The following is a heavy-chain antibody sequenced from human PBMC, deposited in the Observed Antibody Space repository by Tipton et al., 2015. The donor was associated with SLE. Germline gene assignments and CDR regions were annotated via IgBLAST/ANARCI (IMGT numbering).Heavy chain of an antibody. CDR3: AKDPTSSGRGWYFDF. CDR2: IDGGGTT. J-gene: IGHJ4*02. V-gene: IGHV3-53*05. Sequence: SLRLSCAVSGITISGNYMSWVRHTPGKGLEWVSFIDGGGTTYHADSVKDRFTVSRDNAQNSLYLQMSSLRSEDTAFYYCAKDPTSSGRGWYFDFWGQGTLVTVSS. D-gene: IGHD6-19*01. CDR1: GITISGNY.